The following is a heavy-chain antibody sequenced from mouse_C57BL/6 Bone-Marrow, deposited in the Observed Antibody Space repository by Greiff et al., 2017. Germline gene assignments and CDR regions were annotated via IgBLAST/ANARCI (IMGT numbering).Heavy chain of an antibody. CDR3: ARYYYDYDYFDY. Sequence: VQLQQSGPELVKPGASVKISCKASGYSFTGYYMNWVKQSPEKSLEWIGEINPSTGGTTYNQKFKAKATLTVDKSSSTAYMQLKSLTSEDSAVYYCARYYYDYDYFDYWGQGTTLTVSS. D-gene: IGHD2-4*01. J-gene: IGHJ2*01. CDR2: INPSTGGT. CDR1: GYSFTGYY. V-gene: IGHV1-42*01.